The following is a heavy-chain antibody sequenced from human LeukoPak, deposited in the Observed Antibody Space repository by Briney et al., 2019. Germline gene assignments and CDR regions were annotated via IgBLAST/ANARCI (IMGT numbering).Heavy chain of an antibody. CDR1: GFIFSSYA. CDR3: ASGSGSYRTPYYYMDV. J-gene: IGHJ6*03. Sequence: GGSLRLSCAASGFIFSSYAMSWVRQAPGKGLEWVSTISGSGGSTYYADSVKGRFTISRDNSKNTLYLQMNSLRAEDTAVYYCASGSGSYRTPYYYMDVWGTGTTVTVSS. D-gene: IGHD3-10*01. CDR2: ISGSGGST. V-gene: IGHV3-23*01.